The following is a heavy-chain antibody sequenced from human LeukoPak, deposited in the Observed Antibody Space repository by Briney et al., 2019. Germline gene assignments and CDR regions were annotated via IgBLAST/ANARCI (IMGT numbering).Heavy chain of an antibody. Sequence: PGGSLRLSCAASGFTFSSYAMSWVRQAPGKGLEWDSAISGSGGSTYYADSVKGRFTISRDNSKNTLYLQMNSLRAEDTAVYYCAKWHYYDSGGYFDYWGQGTLVTVSS. CDR2: ISGSGGST. D-gene: IGHD3-22*01. V-gene: IGHV3-23*01. CDR3: AKWHYYDSGGYFDY. J-gene: IGHJ4*02. CDR1: GFTFSSYA.